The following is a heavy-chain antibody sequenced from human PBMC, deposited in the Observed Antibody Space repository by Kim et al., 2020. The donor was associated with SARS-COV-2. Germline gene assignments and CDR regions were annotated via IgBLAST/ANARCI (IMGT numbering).Heavy chain of an antibody. D-gene: IGHD3-10*01. CDR2: IKSKTDGGTT. CDR3: TTDLVAGWFGELLSSGTYFDY. Sequence: GGSLRLSCAASGFTFSNAWMSWVRQAPGKGLEWVGRIKSKTDGGTTDYAAPVKGRFTISRDDSKNTLYLQMNSLKTEDTAVYYCTTDLVAGWFGELLSSGTYFDYWGQGTLVTVSS. CDR1: GFTFSNAW. V-gene: IGHV3-15*01. J-gene: IGHJ4*02.